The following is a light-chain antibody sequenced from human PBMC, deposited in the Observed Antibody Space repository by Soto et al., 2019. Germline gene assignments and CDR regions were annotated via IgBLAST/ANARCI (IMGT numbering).Light chain of an antibody. CDR1: QSLLHSNGYNY. V-gene: IGKV2-28*01. J-gene: IGKJ2*01. CDR3: MQALQGYT. Sequence: DIVMTQSPLSLPVTPGEPASISCRSSQSLLHSNGYNYLDWYLQKPGQSPQLLIYLGSNRASGVPDRFSGSGSGTDFTLEISRVEAEDVGVYYCMQALQGYTFGQGTKLEIK. CDR2: LGS.